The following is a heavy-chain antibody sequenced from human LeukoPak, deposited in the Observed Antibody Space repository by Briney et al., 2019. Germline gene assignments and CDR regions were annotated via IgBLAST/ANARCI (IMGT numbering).Heavy chain of an antibody. Sequence: GGSLRLSCAASGFTVSSNYMSWVRQAPGKGLEWVSVIYSGGSTYYADSVKGRFTISRDNSKNTLYLQMNSLRAEDTAVYYCAREKTIAVAGGAFDIWGQGTMVTVSS. V-gene: IGHV3-66*01. D-gene: IGHD6-19*01. J-gene: IGHJ3*02. CDR3: AREKTIAVAGGAFDI. CDR2: IYSGGST. CDR1: GFTVSSNY.